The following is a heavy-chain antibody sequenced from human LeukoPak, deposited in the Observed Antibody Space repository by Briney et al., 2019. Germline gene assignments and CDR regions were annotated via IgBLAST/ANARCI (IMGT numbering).Heavy chain of an antibody. J-gene: IGHJ3*02. V-gene: IGHV1-46*01. CDR1: GYTFSSYY. CDR3: ARESRGSGNAFDI. CDR2: INPNGGST. Sequence: ASVKVSCKASGYTFSSYYMHWVRQAPGQGLEWMAIINPNGGSTSYAQKFQGRLTMTRDTSTSAVYMELSSLRSEDTAVYYCARESRGSGNAFDIWGQGTMVTVSS. D-gene: IGHD2-15*01.